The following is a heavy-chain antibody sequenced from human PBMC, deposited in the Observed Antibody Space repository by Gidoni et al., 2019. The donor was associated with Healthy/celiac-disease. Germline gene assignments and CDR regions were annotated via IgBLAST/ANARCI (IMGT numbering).Heavy chain of an antibody. CDR3: ARDGSVAAAGTTGYYYYGMDV. CDR2: ISDDGSNK. CDR1: GFTFSSYA. V-gene: IGHV3-30-3*01. J-gene: IGHJ6*02. Sequence: QVQLVESGGGVVQPGRSLRLSCAASGFTFSSYAMHWVRQAPGKGLEWVAVISDDGSNKYYADSVKGRFTISRDNSKNTLYLQMNSLRAEDTAVYYCARDGSVAAAGTTGYYYYGMDVWGQGTTVTVSS. D-gene: IGHD6-13*01.